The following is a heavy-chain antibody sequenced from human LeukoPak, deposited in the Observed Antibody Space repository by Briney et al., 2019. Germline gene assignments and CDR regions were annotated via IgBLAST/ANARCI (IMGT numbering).Heavy chain of an antibody. D-gene: IGHD1-26*01. CDR2: ICPGDSDT. CDR3: ARRIPGTYLFDY. V-gene: IGHV5-51*01. CDR1: AYRFTNYC. J-gene: IGHJ4*02. Sequence: GESLKISCKGSAYRFTNYCIGWVRQMPGKGLEWMGIICPGDSDTRYSPSFQGQVTISADKSISTAYLQWSSLKASDSAVYYCARRIPGTYLFDYWGQGALATVSS.